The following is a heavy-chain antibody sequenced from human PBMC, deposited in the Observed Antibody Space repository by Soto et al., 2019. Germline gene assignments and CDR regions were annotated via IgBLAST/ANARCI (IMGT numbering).Heavy chain of an antibody. J-gene: IGHJ4*02. V-gene: IGHV3-23*01. Sequence: PRLSFAASGFTFSSFAMSWVRQAPGKGLEWVSAIRGGAGGTYYADSVKGRFTISRDNSKNTQYLQMNSLRAEDTAVCYCARVLGGSGSPVDYWGQGTLVTVSS. CDR3: ARVLGGSGSPVDY. CDR2: IRGGAGGT. CDR1: GFTFSSFA. D-gene: IGHD2-15*01.